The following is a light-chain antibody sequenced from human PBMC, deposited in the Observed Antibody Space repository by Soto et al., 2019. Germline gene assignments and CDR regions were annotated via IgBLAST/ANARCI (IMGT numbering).Light chain of an antibody. J-gene: IGKJ2*01. V-gene: IGKV3-20*01. CDR3: QQYTGSCYT. Sequence: EIVLTQSPDTLSLSPGERATLSCRASQSIDSTFVTWYQQKPGQTPRLLIYSASNRATGIPDRFSGSGAGTDFTLTMSRLEPEDFAVYYCQQYTGSCYTFGQGTKVEIK. CDR1: QSIDSTF. CDR2: SAS.